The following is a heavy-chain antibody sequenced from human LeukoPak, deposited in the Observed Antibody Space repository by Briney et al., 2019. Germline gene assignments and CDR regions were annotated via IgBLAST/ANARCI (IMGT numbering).Heavy chain of an antibody. CDR2: IYPGDSDT. D-gene: IGHD2-2*01. Sequence: GESLKISCKGSGYRFTSYWIGWVRQMPGKGLEWMGIIYPGDSDTRYSPSFQGQVTISADKSISTAYLQWSSLEASDTAMYYCAIAGDSSNRCYRCFNYWGQGTLVTVSS. CDR1: GYRFTSYW. J-gene: IGHJ4*02. V-gene: IGHV5-51*01. CDR3: AIAGDSSNRCYRCFNY.